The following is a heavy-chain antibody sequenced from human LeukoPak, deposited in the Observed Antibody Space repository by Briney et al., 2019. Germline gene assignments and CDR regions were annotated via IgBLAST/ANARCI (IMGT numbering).Heavy chain of an antibody. Sequence: GGSLRLSCAASGFTFSSYAMSWVRQAPGKGLEWVANIKKDGREIYYMDSVKGRFTISRDNAKNSLYLQMNSLRAEDTAVYYCARRYSTSSVEDFDYWGQGTLVTVSS. CDR3: ARRYSTSSVEDFDY. D-gene: IGHD6-6*01. J-gene: IGHJ4*02. CDR2: IKKDGREI. V-gene: IGHV3-7*01. CDR1: GFTFSSYA.